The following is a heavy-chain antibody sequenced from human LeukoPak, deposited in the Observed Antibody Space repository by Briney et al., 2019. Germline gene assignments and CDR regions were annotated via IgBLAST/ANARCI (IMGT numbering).Heavy chain of an antibody. J-gene: IGHJ4*02. Sequence: SETLSLTCTVSGGSISSYYWSWIRQPPGKGLEWIGYIYYSGSTNYNPSLKSRVTISVDTSKNQFSLKLSSVTAADTAVYYCAKCGYCSGGSCYPPYWGQGTLVTVSS. CDR1: GGSISSYY. CDR3: AKCGYCSGGSCYPPY. CDR2: IYYSGST. D-gene: IGHD2-15*01. V-gene: IGHV4-59*12.